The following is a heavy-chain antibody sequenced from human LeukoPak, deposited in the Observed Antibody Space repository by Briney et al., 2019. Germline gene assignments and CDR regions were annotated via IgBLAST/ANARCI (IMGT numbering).Heavy chain of an antibody. V-gene: IGHV1-18*01. CDR3: AREMDFWSGYSDYYYYYMDV. CDR2: ISAYNGNT. CDR1: GYTFTSYG. D-gene: IGHD3-3*01. J-gene: IGHJ6*03. Sequence: ASAKVSCKASGYTFTSYGISWVRQAPGQGLEWMGWISAYNGNTNYAQKLQGRVTMTTDTSTSTAYMELRSLRSDDTAVYYCAREMDFWSGYSDYYYYYMDVWGKGTTATVSS.